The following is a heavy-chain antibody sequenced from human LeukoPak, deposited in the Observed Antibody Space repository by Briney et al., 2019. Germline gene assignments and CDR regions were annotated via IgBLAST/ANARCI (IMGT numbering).Heavy chain of an antibody. CDR2: ITGDGTTK. CDR1: GFTFSNHG. CDR3: AKMNGFFEY. J-gene: IGHJ4*02. D-gene: IGHD1-1*01. Sequence: GGSLRLSCEASGFTFSNHGLSWVRQAPGKGLQWVSPITGDGTTKYYADSVKGRFTISRDNSKNMLYLQMSSLKAKDTAVYYCAKMNGFFEYWGQGALVPVSS. V-gene: IGHV3-23*01.